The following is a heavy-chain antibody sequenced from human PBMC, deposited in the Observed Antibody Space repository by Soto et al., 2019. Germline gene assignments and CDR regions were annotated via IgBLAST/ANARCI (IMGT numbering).Heavy chain of an antibody. J-gene: IGHJ5*02. D-gene: IGHD2-2*01. CDR3: ARDREVPAVPASWFDP. CDR2: IWYDGSNK. CDR1: GFTFSSYG. Sequence: GGSLRLSCAASGFTFSSYGMHWVRQAPGKGLEWVAVIWYDGSNKYYADSVKGRFTISRDNSKNTLYLQMNSLRAEDTAVYYCARDREVPAVPASWFDPWGQGTLVTV. V-gene: IGHV3-33*01.